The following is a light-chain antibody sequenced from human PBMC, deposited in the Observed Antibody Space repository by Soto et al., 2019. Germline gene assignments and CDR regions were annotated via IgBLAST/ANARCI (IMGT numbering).Light chain of an antibody. V-gene: IGKV3-20*01. J-gene: IGKJ5*01. CDR1: QTVSSY. CDR3: QQYGTSPIT. CDR2: GAS. Sequence: ENALTQSPGTLSLSPGERVTLSCRASQTVSSYLTWYQQRPGQAPRLLIYGASKRATGIPDRFSGSGSGTHFTLTISRLEPEDFALYYCQQYGTSPITFGQGTRLEIK.